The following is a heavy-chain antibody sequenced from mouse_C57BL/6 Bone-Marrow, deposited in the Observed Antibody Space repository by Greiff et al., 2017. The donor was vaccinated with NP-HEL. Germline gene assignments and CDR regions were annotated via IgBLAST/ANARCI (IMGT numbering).Heavy chain of an antibody. D-gene: IGHD1-1*01. CDR1: GFTFSDYG. CDR3: ARHDNYYGAMDY. V-gene: IGHV5-15*01. Sequence: EVQGVESGGGLVQPGGSLKLSCAASGFTFSDYGMAWVRQAPRKGPEWVAFISNLAYSIYYADTVTGRFTISRENAKNTLYLEMSSLRSEDTAMYYCARHDNYYGAMDYWGQGTSVTVSS. CDR2: ISNLAYSI. J-gene: IGHJ4*01.